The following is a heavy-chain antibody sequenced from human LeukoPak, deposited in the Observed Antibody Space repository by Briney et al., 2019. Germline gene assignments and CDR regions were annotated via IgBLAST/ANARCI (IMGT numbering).Heavy chain of an antibody. J-gene: IGHJ4*02. V-gene: IGHV3-74*01. CDR1: GFTFSSYW. D-gene: IGHD4-17*01. Sequence: GGSLRLSCAASGFTFSSYWIHWARQAPGKGLVWVARIKRDGTTTNYADSVKGRFTLSRDKAQNTVQLQMNSLRAEDTAVYYCTRSDEYNYGNFDYWGQGTLVTVSS. CDR2: IKRDGTTT. CDR3: TRSDEYNYGNFDY.